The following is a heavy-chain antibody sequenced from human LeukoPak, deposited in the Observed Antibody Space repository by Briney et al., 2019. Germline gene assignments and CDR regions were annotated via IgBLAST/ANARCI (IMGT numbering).Heavy chain of an antibody. CDR1: GFSFSNYA. J-gene: IGHJ5*02. D-gene: IGHD2-2*01. CDR3: AREVPAAPRLHWFDP. V-gene: IGHV3-7*03. Sequence: PGGSLRLSCAASGFSFSNYAMHWVRQAPGKGLEWVANIKQDGSEKYYVDSVKGRFTISRDNAKNSLYLQMNSLRAEDTVVYYCAREVPAAPRLHWFDPWGQGTLVTVSS. CDR2: IKQDGSEK.